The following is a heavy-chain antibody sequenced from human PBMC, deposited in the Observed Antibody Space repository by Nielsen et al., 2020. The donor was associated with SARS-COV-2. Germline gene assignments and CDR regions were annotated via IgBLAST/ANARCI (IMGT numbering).Heavy chain of an antibody. Sequence: ASVKVSCKASGYTFTSYGIGWVRQAPGQGLEWMGWISAYNGNTNYAQKLQGRVTMTTDTSTSTAYMELRSLRSDDTAVYYCVRVVVTMVRGVIILNWFDPWGQGTLVTVSS. CDR2: ISAYNGNT. V-gene: IGHV1-18*01. J-gene: IGHJ5*02. D-gene: IGHD3-10*01. CDR3: VRVVVTMVRGVIILNWFDP. CDR1: GYTFTSYG.